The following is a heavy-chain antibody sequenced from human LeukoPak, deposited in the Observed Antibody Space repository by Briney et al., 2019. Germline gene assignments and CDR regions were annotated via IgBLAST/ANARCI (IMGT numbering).Heavy chain of an antibody. CDR1: GFTFSSYA. CDR2: ISYDGSNK. Sequence: PGGSLRLSCAASGFTFSSYAMHWVRQAPGKGLEWVAVISYDGSNKYYADSVKGRFTISRDNSKNTLYLQMNSLRAEDTAVYYCARENYDFWSRYYTLLGGYFDYWGQGTLVTVSS. D-gene: IGHD3-3*01. V-gene: IGHV3-30*01. CDR3: ARENYDFWSRYYTLLGGYFDY. J-gene: IGHJ4*02.